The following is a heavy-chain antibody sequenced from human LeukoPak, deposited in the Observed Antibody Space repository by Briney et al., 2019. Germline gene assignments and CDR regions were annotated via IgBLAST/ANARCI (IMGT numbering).Heavy chain of an antibody. D-gene: IGHD3-9*01. Sequence: GGSLRLSCAGSGFTFSRYAMNWVRQAPGKGLEWVSGISGSGGNTYYADSVKGRFTISRDSSKNTLYLQMKSLRAEDTAAYYCAKSLLRYFDWYLDYWGQGTLVTVSS. CDR3: AKSLLRYFDWYLDY. J-gene: IGHJ4*02. CDR1: GFTFSRYA. V-gene: IGHV3-23*01. CDR2: ISGSGGNT.